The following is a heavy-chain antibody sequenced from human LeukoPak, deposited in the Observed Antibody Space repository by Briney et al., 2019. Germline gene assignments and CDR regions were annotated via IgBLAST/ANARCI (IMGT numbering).Heavy chain of an antibody. J-gene: IGHJ4*02. D-gene: IGHD6-19*01. CDR1: GGSISSYY. V-gene: IGHV4-59*01. Sequence: KPSETLSLTCTVSGGSISSYYCSWIRQPPGKGLEWIGYIYYSGSTNYNPSLKSRVTISVDTSKNQFSLKLSSVTAADTAVYYCARSVYSSGWPYFDYWGQGTLVTVSS. CDR2: IYYSGST. CDR3: ARSVYSSGWPYFDY.